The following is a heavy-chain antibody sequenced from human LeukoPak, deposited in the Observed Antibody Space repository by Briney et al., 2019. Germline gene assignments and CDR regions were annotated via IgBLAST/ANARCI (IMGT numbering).Heavy chain of an antibody. J-gene: IGHJ3*02. D-gene: IGHD4-17*01. CDR2: IYYSGST. Sequence: SETLSLTCAVSGGSISSYYWSWIRQPPGKGLEWIGYIYYSGSTNYNPSLKSRVTISVDTSKNQFSLKLSSVTAADTAVYYCARLPDYGDYGNDAFDIWGQGTMVTVSS. V-gene: IGHV4-59*08. CDR3: ARLPDYGDYGNDAFDI. CDR1: GGSISSYY.